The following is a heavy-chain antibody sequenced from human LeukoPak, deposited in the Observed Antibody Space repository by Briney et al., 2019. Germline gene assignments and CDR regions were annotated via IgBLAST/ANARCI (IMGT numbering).Heavy chain of an antibody. J-gene: IGHJ3*02. CDR3: ASRTSQYSSSWYESDAFDI. V-gene: IGHV4-59*01. CDR1: GGSISSYY. Sequence: SETLSLTCTVSGGSISSYYWSWVRQPPGKGLEWIGYIYYSGSTNYNPSLKSRVTISVATSKNQFSLKLSSVTAADTAVYYCASRTSQYSSSWYESDAFDIWGQGTMVTVSS. CDR2: IYYSGST. D-gene: IGHD6-13*01.